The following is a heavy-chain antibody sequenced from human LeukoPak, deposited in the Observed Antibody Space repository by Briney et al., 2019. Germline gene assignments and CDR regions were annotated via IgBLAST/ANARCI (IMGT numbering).Heavy chain of an antibody. CDR1: GYTFTSYY. CDR2: INPSGGST. D-gene: IGHD1-26*01. CDR3: ARVRFSGSYYSGGLDY. J-gene: IGHJ4*02. Sequence: GASVKVSCKASGYTFTSYYMHWVGQAPGQGLEWMGIINPSGGSTSYAQKFQGRVTMTRDTSTSTVYMELSSLRSEDTAVYYCARVRFSGSYYSGGLDYWGQGTLVTVSS. V-gene: IGHV1-46*01.